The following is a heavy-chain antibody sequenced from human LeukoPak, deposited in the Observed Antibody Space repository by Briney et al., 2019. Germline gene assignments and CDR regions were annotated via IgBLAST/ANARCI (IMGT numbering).Heavy chain of an antibody. D-gene: IGHD6-19*01. CDR1: GGTFNSYV. J-gene: IGHJ5*02. V-gene: IGHV1-69*06. CDR2: IIPLFDTA. Sequence: GASVRVSCKASGGTFNSYVISWVRQAPGQGLEWMGGIIPLFDTATYAQKFQDRVTITADTSTSTVYMELSSLRSEDTAVYFCARGGSGISSWFDPWGQGTLVTVSS. CDR3: ARGGSGISSWFDP.